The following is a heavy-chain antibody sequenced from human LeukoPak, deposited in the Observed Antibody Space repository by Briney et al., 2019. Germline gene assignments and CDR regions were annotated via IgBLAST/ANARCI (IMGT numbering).Heavy chain of an antibody. Sequence: SETLSLTCTVSGYSISSGHYWGWIRQPPGKGLEWIGYIYYSGSTNYNPSLKSRVTISVDTSKNQFSLKLSSVTAADTAVYYCARAEGARWRSYYYYYMDVWGKGTTVTVSS. CDR1: GYSISSGHY. CDR3: ARAEGARWRSYYYYYMDV. V-gene: IGHV4-61*01. J-gene: IGHJ6*03. D-gene: IGHD5-24*01. CDR2: IYYSGST.